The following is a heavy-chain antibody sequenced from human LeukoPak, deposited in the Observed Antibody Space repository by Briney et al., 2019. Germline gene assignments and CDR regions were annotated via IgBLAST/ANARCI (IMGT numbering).Heavy chain of an antibody. Sequence: ASVKVSCKASGYTFIGYYMHWVRQAPGQGLEWMGWINPNSGATNYAQKFQGRVTMTRDMSSTTAYMELSRLRSDDTAVYYCAREAKAYSSGTGEFDSWGQGTLVAVSS. CDR1: GYTFIGYY. J-gene: IGHJ4*02. CDR2: INPNSGAT. D-gene: IGHD6-19*01. CDR3: AREAKAYSSGTGEFDS. V-gene: IGHV1-2*02.